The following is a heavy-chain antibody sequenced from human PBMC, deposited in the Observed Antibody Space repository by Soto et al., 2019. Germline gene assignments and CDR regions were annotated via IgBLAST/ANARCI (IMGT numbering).Heavy chain of an antibody. J-gene: IGHJ4*02. CDR3: AKDDAGYHSYCDQ. D-gene: IGHD3-22*01. Sequence: GGSLRLSCAASGFTFSSYAMSWVRQAPGKGLEWVSSISGVDGSTYYAESVKGRFTISRDNSKKMLYLLMSSLRAEDTAVYYCAKDDAGYHSYCDQWGQGTLVTVS. CDR1: GFTFSSYA. CDR2: ISGVDGST. V-gene: IGHV3-23*01.